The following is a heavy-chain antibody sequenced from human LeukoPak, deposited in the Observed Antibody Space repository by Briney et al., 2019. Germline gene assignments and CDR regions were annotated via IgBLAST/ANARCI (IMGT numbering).Heavy chain of an antibody. D-gene: IGHD3-22*01. J-gene: IGHJ5*02. CDR3: ARPYGYDSRIDP. CDR2: MYYSGST. V-gene: IGHV4-30-4*01. CDR1: GGSISSGDYY. Sequence: SETLSLTCTVSGGSISSGDYYWSWIRQPPGKGLEWIAYMYYSGSTYYNPSLKSRVTMSADTSKNQLSLKLSSVTAADTAVYYCARPYGYDSRIDPWGQGILVT.